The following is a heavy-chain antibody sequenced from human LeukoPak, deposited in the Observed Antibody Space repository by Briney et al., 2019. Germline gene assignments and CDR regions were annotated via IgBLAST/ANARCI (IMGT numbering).Heavy chain of an antibody. V-gene: IGHV1-2*02. CDR3: ARGVGVAAAGTIRNDY. Sequence: GASVKVSCKASGYTFTGYYMHWVRQAPGQGLEWMGWINPNSGGTNYAQKFQGRVTMTRDTSISTAYMELSRLRSDDTAVYYCARGVGVAAAGTIRNDYWGQGTLVTVSS. CDR2: INPNSGGT. D-gene: IGHD6-13*01. J-gene: IGHJ4*02. CDR1: GYTFTGYY.